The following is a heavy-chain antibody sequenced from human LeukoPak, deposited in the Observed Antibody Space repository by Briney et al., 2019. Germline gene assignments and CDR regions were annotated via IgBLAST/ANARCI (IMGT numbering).Heavy chain of an antibody. J-gene: IGHJ4*02. CDR3: ARGSHYYGSGSFPNFDY. CDR2: INHSGST. D-gene: IGHD3-10*01. V-gene: IGHV4-34*01. Sequence: PSETLSLTCAVYGGSFSGYYWSWIRQPPGKGLEWIWEINHSGSTNYNPSLKSRVTISVDTSKNQFSLKLSSVTAADTAVYYCARGSHYYGSGSFPNFDYWGQGTLVTVSS. CDR1: GGSFSGYY.